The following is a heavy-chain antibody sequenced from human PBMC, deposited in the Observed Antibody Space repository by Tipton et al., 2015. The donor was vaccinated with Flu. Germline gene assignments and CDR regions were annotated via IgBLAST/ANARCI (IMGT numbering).Heavy chain of an antibody. CDR3: ARGRFLEWLAHYYYYYYMDV. V-gene: IGHV4-59*12. J-gene: IGHJ6*03. Sequence: TLSLTCTVSGGSISSYYWSWIRQPPGKGLEWIGYIYYSGSTNYNPSLKSRVTISVDTSKNQFSLKLSSVTAADTAVYYCARGRFLEWLAHYYYYYYMDVWGKGTTVTVSS. CDR2: IYYSGST. D-gene: IGHD3-3*01. CDR1: GGSISSYY.